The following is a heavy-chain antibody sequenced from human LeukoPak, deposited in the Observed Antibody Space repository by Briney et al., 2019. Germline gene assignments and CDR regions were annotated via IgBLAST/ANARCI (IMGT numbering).Heavy chain of an antibody. V-gene: IGHV1-18*01. J-gene: IGHJ4*02. CDR1: GYTFTSYG. Sequence: ASVKVSCKASGYTFTSYGISWVRQAPGQGLEWMGWISAYNGNTNYAQKLQGRVTMTTDTSTSTAYMELRSLRSDDTAVYYCARDLIAVVVVAATGALEYWGQGTLVTASS. CDR3: ARDLIAVVVVAATGALEY. CDR2: ISAYNGNT. D-gene: IGHD2-15*01.